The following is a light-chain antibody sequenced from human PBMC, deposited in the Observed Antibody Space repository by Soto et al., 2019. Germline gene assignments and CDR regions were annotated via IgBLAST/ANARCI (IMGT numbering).Light chain of an antibody. V-gene: IGLV2-11*01. CDR2: DVS. CDR3: CSYAGSNTL. J-gene: IGLJ2*01. CDR1: SSDVGAYNF. Sequence: QSALTQPRSVSGSPGQSVTISCTGTSSDVGAYNFVSWYQQHPGKAPKLMIFDVSNRPSGVPDRFSGSKSGNTASLTISGLQAEDEADYYCCSYAGSNTLIGGGTKLTVL.